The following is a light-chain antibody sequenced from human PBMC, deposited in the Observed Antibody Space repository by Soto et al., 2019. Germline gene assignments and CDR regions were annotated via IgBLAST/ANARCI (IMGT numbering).Light chain of an antibody. V-gene: IGKV2-28*01. CDR2: VGS. CDR3: MQARQPPYT. Sequence: DIVMTQSPPTLPVTPGEPASISCRSSQSLLHSNGNNYLDWYLQKPGQSPQLLTYVGSNRPSWVPDRFSGSGSSTDFTLKISRVEAEDVGLSYCMQARQPPYTFGQGTNLEIK. CDR1: QSLLHSNGNNY. J-gene: IGKJ2*01.